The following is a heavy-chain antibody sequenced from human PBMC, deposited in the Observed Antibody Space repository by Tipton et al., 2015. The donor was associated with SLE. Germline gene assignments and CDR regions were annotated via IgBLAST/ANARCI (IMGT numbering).Heavy chain of an antibody. Sequence: TLSLTCAVFGGSFSGYYWTWIRQSPGKGLEWIGEINHSGSTKYNPSLESRVTISVDTSKNQFSLNLTSVTAADTAVYYCARGSGLLWFRDEYYFDNWGQGTLVTVSS. D-gene: IGHD3-10*01. V-gene: IGHV4-34*01. CDR1: GGSFSGYY. CDR2: INHSGST. CDR3: ARGSGLLWFRDEYYFDN. J-gene: IGHJ4*02.